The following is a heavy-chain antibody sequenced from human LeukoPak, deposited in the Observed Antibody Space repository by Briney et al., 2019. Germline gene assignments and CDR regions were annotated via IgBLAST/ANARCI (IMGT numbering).Heavy chain of an antibody. CDR1: GFTFDDYG. CDR2: INWNGGST. V-gene: IGHV3-20*04. D-gene: IGHD2-8*01. CDR3: ARVQGCTFGVCYYYFDY. Sequence: GGSLRLSCAPSGFTFDDYGMSWVRQAPGKGLEWVSGINWNGGSTGYADSVKGRFTISRDNAKNSLYLQMNSLRAEDTAVYYCARVQGCTFGVCYYYFDYWGQGTLVTVSS. J-gene: IGHJ4*02.